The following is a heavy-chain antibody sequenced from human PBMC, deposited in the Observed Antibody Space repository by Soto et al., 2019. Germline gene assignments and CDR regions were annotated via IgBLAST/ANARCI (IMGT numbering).Heavy chain of an antibody. Sequence: PSETLSLTCTVSGGSISSSSYYWGWIRQPPGKGLEWIGSIYYSGSTYYNPSLKSRVTISVDTSKNQFSLKLSSVTAADTAVYYCARPTMGYFDYWGQGTLVTVSS. J-gene: IGHJ4*02. CDR2: IYYSGST. D-gene: IGHD3-10*01. CDR1: GGSISSSSYY. CDR3: ARPTMGYFDY. V-gene: IGHV4-39*01.